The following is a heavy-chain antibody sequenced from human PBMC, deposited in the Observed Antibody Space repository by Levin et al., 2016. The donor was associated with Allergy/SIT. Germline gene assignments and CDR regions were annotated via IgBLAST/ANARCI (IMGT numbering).Heavy chain of an antibody. CDR2: ISGSGSST. D-gene: IGHD3-10*01. Sequence: GESLKISCAASGFTFSSYAMSWVRQAPGKGLEWVSGISGSGSSTYYADSVKGRFTISRDNSKNTLYLQMNSLRAEDTAVYYCAKNFYGSGSYSHMDVWGKGTTVTVSS. J-gene: IGHJ6*03. CDR3: AKNFYGSGSYSHMDV. CDR1: GFTFSSYA. V-gene: IGHV3-23*01.